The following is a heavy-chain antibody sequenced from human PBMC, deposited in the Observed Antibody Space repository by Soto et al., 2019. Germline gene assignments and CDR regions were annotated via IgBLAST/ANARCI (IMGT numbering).Heavy chain of an antibody. CDR1: GGSISSGGYY. J-gene: IGHJ5*02. D-gene: IGHD2-15*01. Sequence: TSETLSLTCTVSGGSISSGGYYWSWIRQHPGKGLEWIGYIYYSGSTYYNPSLKSRVTISVDTSKNQFSLKLSSVTAADTAVYYCARDIRGYCSGGSCFNWFDPWGQGTLVTVSS. V-gene: IGHV4-31*03. CDR2: IYYSGST. CDR3: ARDIRGYCSGGSCFNWFDP.